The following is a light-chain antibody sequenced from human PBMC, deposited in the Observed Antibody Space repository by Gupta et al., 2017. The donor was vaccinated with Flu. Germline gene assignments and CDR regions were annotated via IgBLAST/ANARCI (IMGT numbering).Light chain of an antibody. CDR1: QSISIY. V-gene: IGKV3-11*01. Sequence: STGTLSLSPGDTATLSCRASQSISIYLAWYQKKPGQAPRLLMYDSSHRAAGIPVRFTGSGSGTDFTLTISSLAPEDFAVYYCQQRSSRPMYTFG. CDR3: QQRSSRPMYT. CDR2: DSS. J-gene: IGKJ2*01.